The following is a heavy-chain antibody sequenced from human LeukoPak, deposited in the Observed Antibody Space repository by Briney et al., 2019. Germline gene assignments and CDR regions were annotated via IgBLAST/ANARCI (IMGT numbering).Heavy chain of an antibody. CDR1: GGSISSYY. V-gene: IGHV4-59*01. J-gene: IGHJ4*02. Sequence: SETLSLTCTVSGGSISSYYWSSIPQPPGRGLEWIGHIYYSGSTKYNPSLKSRVTISVDTSKNQFSLKLSSASAADTPVYYCAIVGSYYYGDYWGQGTLVTVSS. D-gene: IGHD1-26*01. CDR3: AIVGSYYYGDY. CDR2: IYYSGST.